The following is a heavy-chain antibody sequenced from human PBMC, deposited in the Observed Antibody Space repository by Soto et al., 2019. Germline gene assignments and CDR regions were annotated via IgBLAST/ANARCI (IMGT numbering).Heavy chain of an antibody. CDR2: ISYDGSNK. CDR1: GFTFSSYA. CDR3: ERVGGHFDY. Sequence: GGSLRLSCAASGFTFSSYAMHWVRQAPGKGLEGVAVISYDGSNKYYADSVKGRFTISRDNSKNTLYLQMNSLRAEETAVYYCERVGGHFDYWGQGTLVTVSS. V-gene: IGHV3-30-3*01. D-gene: IGHD6-25*01. J-gene: IGHJ4*02.